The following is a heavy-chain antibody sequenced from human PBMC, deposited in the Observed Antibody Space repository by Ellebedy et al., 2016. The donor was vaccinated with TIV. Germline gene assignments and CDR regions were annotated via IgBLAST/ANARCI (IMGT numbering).Heavy chain of an antibody. D-gene: IGHD3-10*01. CDR3: ARSPQMVRRVIKDYYGMDV. J-gene: IGHJ6*02. CDR1: GFTFTSFW. Sequence: GESLKISCKGSGFTFTSFWISWVRQMPGKGLEWMGRIDPTDSYTNYSPSFQGHVTISAVKSISTAYLLWISLKASATAMFYCARSPQMVRRVIKDYYGMDVWGQGTTVTVSS. V-gene: IGHV5-10-1*01. CDR2: IDPTDSYT.